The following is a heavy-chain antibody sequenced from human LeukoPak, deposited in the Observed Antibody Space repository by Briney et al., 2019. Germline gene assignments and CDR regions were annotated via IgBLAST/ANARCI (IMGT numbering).Heavy chain of an antibody. CDR2: ISGSGSNT. Sequence: GGSLRLSCAAPGFTFSSYAMTWVRQAPGTGLEWVSGISGSGSNTYYADSVKGRFTISRDNSKNTLYLQMNSLRAEDTAVYYCARDIVVVTSPGDYWGQGTLVTVSS. CDR1: GFTFSSYA. V-gene: IGHV3-23*01. J-gene: IGHJ4*02. CDR3: ARDIVVVTSPGDY. D-gene: IGHD2-21*02.